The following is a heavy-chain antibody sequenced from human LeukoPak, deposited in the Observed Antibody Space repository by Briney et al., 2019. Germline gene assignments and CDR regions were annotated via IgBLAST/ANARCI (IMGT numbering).Heavy chain of an antibody. CDR3: ARDLYLGIADYDILTGSQPGYYYYGMDV. CDR2: IYTSGST. D-gene: IGHD3-9*01. CDR1: GGSISSGSYY. J-gene: IGHJ6*04. Sequence: PSQTLSLTCTVSGGSISSGSYYWSWIRQPAGKGLEWIGRIYTSGSTNYNPSLKSRVTISVDTSKNQFSLKLSSVTAADTAVYYCARDLYLGIADYDILTGSQPGYYYYGMDVWGKGTTVTVSS. V-gene: IGHV4-61*02.